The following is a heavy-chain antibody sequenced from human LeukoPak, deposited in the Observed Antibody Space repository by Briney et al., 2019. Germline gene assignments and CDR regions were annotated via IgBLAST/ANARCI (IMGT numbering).Heavy chain of an antibody. CDR2: IKQDGSEK. CDR1: GFTFSTYW. D-gene: IGHD3-10*01. CDR3: ARNAGYGSPKFDY. J-gene: IGHJ4*02. Sequence: GGSLRLSCAASGFTFSTYWMSWVRQAPGKGLEWVANIKQDGSEKYYVDSVKGRSTISRDNAKNSLYLQMSSLRAEDTAVFYCARNAGYGSPKFDYWGQGTLVTVSS. V-gene: IGHV3-7*04.